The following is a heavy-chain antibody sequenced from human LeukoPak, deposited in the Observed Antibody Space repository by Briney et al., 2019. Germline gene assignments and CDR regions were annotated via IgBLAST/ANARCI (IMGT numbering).Heavy chain of an antibody. CDR2: ISGSGGST. J-gene: IGHJ6*02. CDR1: GFTFSSYA. CDR3: ARDRPSLRYFDWLPMADYYYGMDV. Sequence: GGSLRLSCAASGFTFSSYAMSWVRQAPGKGLEWVSAISGSGGSTYYADSVKGRFTISRDNSKNTLYLQMNSLRAEDTAVYYCARDRPSLRYFDWLPMADYYYGMDVWGQGTTVTVSS. V-gene: IGHV3-23*01. D-gene: IGHD3-9*01.